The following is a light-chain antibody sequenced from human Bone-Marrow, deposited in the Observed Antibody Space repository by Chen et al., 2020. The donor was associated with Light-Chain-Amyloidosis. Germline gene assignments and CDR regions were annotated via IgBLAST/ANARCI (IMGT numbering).Light chain of an antibody. CDR3: QQSYSSPLT. CDR2: AAS. Sequence: DIQLIQFLSSMSSFVGDRVTITCRASQTVSRYLNWYQQKPGKAPRLLIYAASNLQSGVPSRFSGSGSGTDFTLTISSLQLEDFATYYCQQSYSSPLTFGGGTRVEIK. V-gene: IGKV1-39*01. CDR1: QTVSRY. J-gene: IGKJ4*01.